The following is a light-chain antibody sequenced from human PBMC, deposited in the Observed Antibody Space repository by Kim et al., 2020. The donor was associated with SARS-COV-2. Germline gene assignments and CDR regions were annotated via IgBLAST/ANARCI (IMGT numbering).Light chain of an antibody. Sequence: DIQMTQSPSSVSASVGDRVTITCRASQGIGTWLAWYQQKSGKAPKLLIYAASILQSGVPSRFSGSGSGTDFTLTISNLQPEDFATYYCQQGSSFFLTFGGGTKVDIK. CDR2: AAS. CDR3: QQGSSFFLT. CDR1: QGIGTW. V-gene: IGKV1-12*01. J-gene: IGKJ4*01.